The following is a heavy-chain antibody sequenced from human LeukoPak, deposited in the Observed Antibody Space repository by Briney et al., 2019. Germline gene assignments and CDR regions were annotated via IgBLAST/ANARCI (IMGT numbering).Heavy chain of an antibody. CDR2: INHSGST. D-gene: IGHD6-13*01. Sequence: SETLSLTCAVYGGSFSGFYWSWIRQPPGKGLEWIGEINHSGSTNYNPSLKSRVTISVDTSMNQFSLKLSSVTAADTALYYCARGRPGSSWSSPTARFDYWGQGTLVTVSS. CDR1: GGSFSGFY. CDR3: ARGRPGSSWSSPTARFDY. J-gene: IGHJ4*02. V-gene: IGHV4-34*01.